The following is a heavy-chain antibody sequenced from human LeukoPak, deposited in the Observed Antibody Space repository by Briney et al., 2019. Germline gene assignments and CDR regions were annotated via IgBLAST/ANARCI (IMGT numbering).Heavy chain of an antibody. V-gene: IGHV4-34*01. CDR3: ARRRVVWFGAPDNYNWFDP. CDR1: GGSFNGYY. J-gene: IGHJ5*02. D-gene: IGHD3-10*01. Sequence: SETLSLTCAVYGGSFNGYYWNWIRQPPGKGLEWIGEINHSGSTNYNPSLMSRVTISVDTPKNQFSLKLSSVTATDTAVYYCARRRVVWFGAPDNYNWFDPWGQGTLVTVSS. CDR2: INHSGST.